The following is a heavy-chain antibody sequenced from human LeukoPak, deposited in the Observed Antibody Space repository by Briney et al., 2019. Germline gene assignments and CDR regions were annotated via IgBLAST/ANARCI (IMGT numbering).Heavy chain of an antibody. CDR2: FYSPGST. CDR1: GFTVTTKS. CDR3: VKDKWIDH. Sequence: TGGSLRLSCAASGFTVTTKSMAWVRQAPGRGLEWVSVFYSPGSTYYADSVHGRFTISRDNSKNMVYLQMSSLRAEDTAVYYCVKDKWIDHWGQGTLVTVSS. J-gene: IGHJ4*02. V-gene: IGHV3-66*03. D-gene: IGHD2-8*01.